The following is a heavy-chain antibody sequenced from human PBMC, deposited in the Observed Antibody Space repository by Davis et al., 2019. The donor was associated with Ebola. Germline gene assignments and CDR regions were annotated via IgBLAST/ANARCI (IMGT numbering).Heavy chain of an antibody. CDR1: GYSISSSNW. J-gene: IGHJ6*04. D-gene: IGHD2-21*02. Sequence: MPSETLSLTCAVSGYSISSSNWWGWIRQPPGKGLEWIGSIYYSGSTYYNPSLKSRVTISVDTSKNQFSLKLSSVTAADTAVYYCASLHIVVVTVWGKGTTVTVSS. V-gene: IGHV4-38-2*01. CDR2: IYYSGST. CDR3: ASLHIVVVTV.